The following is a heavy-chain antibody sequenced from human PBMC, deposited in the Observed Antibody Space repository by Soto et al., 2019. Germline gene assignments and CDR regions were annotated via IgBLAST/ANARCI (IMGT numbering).Heavy chain of an antibody. CDR2: INAGNGNT. CDR3: ASPVQLERRPLYAFDI. J-gene: IGHJ3*02. D-gene: IGHD1-1*01. Sequence: ASVKVSCKASGYTFTSYAMHWVRQAPGQRLEWMGWINAGNGNTKYSQKFQGRVTITRDTSASTAYMELSSLRSEDTAVYYCASPVQLERRPLYAFDIWGKGTMVTVSS. V-gene: IGHV1-3*01. CDR1: GYTFTSYA.